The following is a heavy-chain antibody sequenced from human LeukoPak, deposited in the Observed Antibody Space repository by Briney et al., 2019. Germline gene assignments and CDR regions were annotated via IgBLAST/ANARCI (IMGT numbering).Heavy chain of an antibody. J-gene: IGHJ4*02. CDR1: GFTSSTYS. Sequence: SLCPSSAASGFTSSTYSMNSVRQAPGKRLECGSYISSTSTTIYNANSVTGRFTISRNNAKNSLYLHINSLRDGDTAVYYCARVPYITGTYDYWGQGTLVSVSS. V-gene: IGHV3-48*02. D-gene: IGHD3-16*01. CDR3: ARVPYITGTYDY. CDR2: ISSTSTTI.